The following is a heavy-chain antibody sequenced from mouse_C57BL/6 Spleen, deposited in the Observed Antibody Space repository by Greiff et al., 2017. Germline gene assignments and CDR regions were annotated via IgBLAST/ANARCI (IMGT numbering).Heavy chain of an antibody. V-gene: IGHV1-15*01. D-gene: IGHD2-4*01. Sequence: VQLQESGAELVRPGASVTLSCKASGYTFTDYEMHWVKQTPVHGLEWIGAIDPETGGTAYNQKFKGKAILTADKSSSTAYMELRSLTSEDSAVYYCTRRSMITTTRGYYFDYWGQGTTRTVSS. CDR1: GYTFTDYE. CDR2: IDPETGGT. CDR3: TRRSMITTTRGYYFDY. J-gene: IGHJ2*01.